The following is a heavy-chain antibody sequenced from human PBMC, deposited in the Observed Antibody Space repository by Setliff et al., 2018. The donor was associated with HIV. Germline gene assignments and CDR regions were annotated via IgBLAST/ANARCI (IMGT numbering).Heavy chain of an antibody. D-gene: IGHD3-16*01. CDR1: GFTFDDYA. CDR3: AAVPWGHSSLIIDH. V-gene: IGHV3-9*01. J-gene: IGHJ4*02. Sequence: GGSLRLSCATSGFTFDDYALHWVRQAPGKGLEWVSGIKWSTNRIRYADSVKGRFTISRDNAKNSVYLQMHSLRVEDTAVYYCAAVPWGHSSLIIDHWGQGTLVTVSS. CDR2: IKWSTNRI.